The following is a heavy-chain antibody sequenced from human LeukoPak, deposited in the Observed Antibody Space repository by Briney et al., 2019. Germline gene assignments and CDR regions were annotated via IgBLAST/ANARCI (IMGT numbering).Heavy chain of an antibody. D-gene: IGHD2-2*01. CDR3: ARRQGCSSTSCPPDS. Sequence: GSAMKSSSRASGYSSTTYWICCGRQMPGKGLEWMGIIYPGDSDTRYSPSFQGQVTMSADKSINTAYLQWSSLQASDTAMYYCARRQGCSSTSCPPDSWGQGTLVTVSS. CDR1: GYSSTTYW. V-gene: IGHV5-51*01. J-gene: IGHJ4*02. CDR2: IYPGDSDT.